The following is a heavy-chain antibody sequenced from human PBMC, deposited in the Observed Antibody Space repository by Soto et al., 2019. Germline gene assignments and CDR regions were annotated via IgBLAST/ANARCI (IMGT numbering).Heavy chain of an antibody. CDR1: GGSISNSY. V-gene: IGHV4-59*08. J-gene: IGHJ6*02. D-gene: IGHD3-10*01. Sequence: QVQLQESGPGLVRPSETLSLTCTVSGGSISNSYWSWIRQSPGKGLEWIGYIYSSGSTNYNPSLMSRVTISVDTSKNQFSLKLSSLIAADTAVYYCARHSPPFFYGSGPWDVWGQGTTVTVSS. CDR3: ARHSPPFFYGSGPWDV. CDR2: IYSSGST.